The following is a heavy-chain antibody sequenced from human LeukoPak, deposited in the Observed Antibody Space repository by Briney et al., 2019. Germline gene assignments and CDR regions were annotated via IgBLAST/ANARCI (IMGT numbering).Heavy chain of an antibody. CDR1: GFTFSSYA. CDR3: AIRYSGYYDY. D-gene: IGHD5-12*01. CDR2: ISYDGSNK. J-gene: IGHJ4*02. V-gene: IGHV3-30-3*01. Sequence: GGSLRLSCAASGFTFSSYAMHWVRQAPGKGLEWVAVISYDGSNKYYADSVKGRFTISRDNSKNTLYLQMNNLRTEDTAVYYCAIRYSGYYDYWGQGTLVTVSS.